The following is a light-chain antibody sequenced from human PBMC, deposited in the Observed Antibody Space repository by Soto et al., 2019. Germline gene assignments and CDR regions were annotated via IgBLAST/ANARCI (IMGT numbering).Light chain of an antibody. V-gene: IGLV2-14*01. J-gene: IGLJ2*01. CDR3: SSYTTSGTLV. CDR2: DAS. Sequence: QSALTQPASVSGSPGQSITISCTGSSSDVGGYKYVSWYQQHPGKAPKVMIYDASNRPSGVSNRFSGSKSGNTASLTISGLQAEDEADYYCSSYTTSGTLVFGGGTKLTVL. CDR1: SSDVGGYKY.